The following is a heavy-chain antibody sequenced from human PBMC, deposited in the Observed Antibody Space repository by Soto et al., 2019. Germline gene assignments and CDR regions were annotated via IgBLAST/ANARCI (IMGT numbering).Heavy chain of an antibody. CDR2: ITADGGGS. J-gene: IGHJ4*02. D-gene: IGHD6-19*01. CDR3: RKDHGGSGWPEFDW. Sequence: GGSLRLFCTASGFTFRNYTMNRIRQALGAPVEWISTITADGGGSFYADSVQGRLTISRDNSKSTLHLHIRNRRAEDTALYYWRKDHGGSGWPEFDWWGQGTQVTVSS. V-gene: IGHV3-23*01. CDR1: GFTFRNYT.